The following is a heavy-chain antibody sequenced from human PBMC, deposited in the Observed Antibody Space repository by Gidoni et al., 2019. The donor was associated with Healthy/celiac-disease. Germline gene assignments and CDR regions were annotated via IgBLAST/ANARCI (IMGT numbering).Heavy chain of an antibody. CDR3: AKEITLDYDSSGYHDAFDI. V-gene: IGHV3-23*01. CDR2: ISGSGGST. J-gene: IGHJ3*02. D-gene: IGHD3-22*01. Sequence: EVQLLESGGGLVQPGGSLRLSCAASGFTFIRYAMSWVRQAPGKGVEWVSAISGSGGSTYYADSVKGRFTISRDNSKNTLYLQMNSLRAEDTAVYYCAKEITLDYDSSGYHDAFDIWGQGTMVTVSS. CDR1: GFTFIRYA.